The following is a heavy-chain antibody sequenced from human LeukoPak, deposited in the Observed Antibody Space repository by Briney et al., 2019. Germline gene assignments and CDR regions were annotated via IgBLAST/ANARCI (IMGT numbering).Heavy chain of an antibody. Sequence: KTSETLSLTCAVYGGSFSGYYWSWIRQPPGKGLEWIGEINHSGSTNYNPSLKSRVTISVDTSKNQFSLKLSSVTAADTAVYYCARAWELLRFFDIWGQGTMVTVSS. D-gene: IGHD1-26*01. J-gene: IGHJ3*02. CDR3: ARAWELLRFFDI. CDR1: GGSFSGYY. CDR2: INHSGST. V-gene: IGHV4-34*01.